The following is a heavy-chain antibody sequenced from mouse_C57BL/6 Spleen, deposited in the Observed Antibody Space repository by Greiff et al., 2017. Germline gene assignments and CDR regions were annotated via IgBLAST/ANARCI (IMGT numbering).Heavy chain of an antibody. J-gene: IGHJ2*01. V-gene: IGHV1-82*01. D-gene: IGHD6-1*01. CDR2: IYPGDGDT. Sequence: VQLKQSGPELVKPGASVKISCKASGYAFSSSWMNWVKQRPGQGLEWIGRIYPGDGDTNYNGKFKGKATLTADTSSSTAYMQLSSLTSEDSAVYFCASLLAFDYWGQGTTLTVSS. CDR1: GYAFSSSW. CDR3: ASLLAFDY.